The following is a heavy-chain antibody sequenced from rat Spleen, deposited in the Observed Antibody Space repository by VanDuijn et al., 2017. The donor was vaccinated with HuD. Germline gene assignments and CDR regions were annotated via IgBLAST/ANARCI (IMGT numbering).Heavy chain of an antibody. CDR3: TRRGNWVYWHFDF. V-gene: IGHV5S23*01. D-gene: IGHD1-7*01. J-gene: IGHJ1*01. Sequence: EVQLVESGGGLVQPGRSLKLSCAASGFTFSDYAMAWVRQAPTKGLEWVASISTSGGSTYYRDSVKGRFTVSRDNGRSTLYLQMDSLRSEDAATYYCTRRGNWVYWHFDFWGPGTMVTVSS. CDR2: ISTSGGST. CDR1: GFTFSDYA.